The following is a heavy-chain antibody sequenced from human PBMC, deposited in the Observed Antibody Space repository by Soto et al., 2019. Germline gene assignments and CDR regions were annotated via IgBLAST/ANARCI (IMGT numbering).Heavy chain of an antibody. CDR1: GFTFSSYA. D-gene: IGHD2-2*01. J-gene: IGHJ1*01. V-gene: IGHV3-23*01. CDR2: ISGSGGNT. Sequence: GGSLRLSCAASGFTFSSYAMSWVRQAPGKGLEWVSAISGSGGNTYYADSVKGRFTISRDNSKNTLYLQMNSLRAEDTALYYSAKVPRYCSSAICYAGYFQHWGQGTLVTVSS. CDR3: AKVPRYCSSAICYAGYFQH.